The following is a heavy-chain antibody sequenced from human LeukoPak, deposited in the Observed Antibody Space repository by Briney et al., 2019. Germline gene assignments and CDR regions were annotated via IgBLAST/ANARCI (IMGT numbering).Heavy chain of an antibody. D-gene: IGHD4-17*01. CDR3: GYGYYYYGMDV. Sequence: SETLSLTCSVSGGSISSNLYYWGWVRQPPGKGLEWIGSKYYSGSTYYNPSLKSRVTISVDTSKNQFSLKLRSVSAADTAVYYCGYGYYYYGMDVWGQGTTVTVSS. V-gene: IGHV4-39*01. CDR2: KYYSGST. CDR1: GGSISSNLYY. J-gene: IGHJ6*02.